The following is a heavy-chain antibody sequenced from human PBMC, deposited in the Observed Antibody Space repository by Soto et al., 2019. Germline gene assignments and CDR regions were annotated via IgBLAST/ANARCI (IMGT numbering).Heavy chain of an antibody. CDR1: GFTFSSYS. Sequence: GGSLRLSCAASGFTFSSYSMNWVRQAPGEGLEWVSSISGSSSYIYYADSVKGRFTISRDNAKNSLYLQMNSLRAEDTAVYYCARGEPHDYVNSYNYTDVRGKGTTVTVSS. CDR2: ISGSSSYI. CDR3: ARGEPHDYVNSYNYTDV. J-gene: IGHJ6*03. V-gene: IGHV3-21*01. D-gene: IGHD3-16*01.